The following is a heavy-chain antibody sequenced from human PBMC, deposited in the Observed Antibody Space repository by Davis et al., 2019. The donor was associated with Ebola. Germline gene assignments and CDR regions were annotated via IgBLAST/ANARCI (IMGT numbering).Heavy chain of an antibody. J-gene: IGHJ4*02. Sequence: AASVPVSCKASGGTFSSYAISWVRQAPGHGLEWMGGIIPILGPGNYGQKFQGRVTITADKSTSTAYMELSSLRYEDTAVYYCAREGGYSSGWPYFDNWGQGTLVTVSS. CDR2: IIPILGPG. V-gene: IGHV1-69*06. D-gene: IGHD6-19*01. CDR1: GGTFSSYA. CDR3: AREGGYSSGWPYFDN.